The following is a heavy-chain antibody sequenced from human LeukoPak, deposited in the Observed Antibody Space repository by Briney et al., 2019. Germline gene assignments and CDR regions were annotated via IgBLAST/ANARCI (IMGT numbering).Heavy chain of an antibody. CDR1: GFTFSSYA. CDR2: ISGSGGST. Sequence: SGGSLRLSCAASGFTFSSYAMSWVRQAPGKGLEWVSAISGSGGSTYYADSVKGRFTISRDNSKNTLYLQMNSLRAEDTAVYYCAKSHYDSRNYDYWGQGTLVTVSS. D-gene: IGHD3-22*01. J-gene: IGHJ4*02. CDR3: AKSHYDSRNYDY. V-gene: IGHV3-23*01.